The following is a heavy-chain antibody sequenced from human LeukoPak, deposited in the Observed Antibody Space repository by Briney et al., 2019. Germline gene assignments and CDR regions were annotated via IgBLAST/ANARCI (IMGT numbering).Heavy chain of an antibody. V-gene: IGHV7-4-1*02. CDR2: INPNTGNP. D-gene: IGHD3-3*01. J-gene: IGHJ4*02. Sequence: ASVKVSCKASGYTFITYGINWERQAPGQGLEWMGWINPNTGNPMYAQGFTGRFVFSLDTSVSTAYLQISSLKAEDTAVYYCARPSGTIFGVVTPFDYWGQGTLVTVSS. CDR1: GYTFITYG. CDR3: ARPSGTIFGVVTPFDY.